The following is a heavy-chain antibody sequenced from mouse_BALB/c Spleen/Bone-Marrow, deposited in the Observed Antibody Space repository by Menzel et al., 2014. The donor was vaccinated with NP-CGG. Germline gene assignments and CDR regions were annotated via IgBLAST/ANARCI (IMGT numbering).Heavy chain of an antibody. CDR3: AREGLRAWFVY. V-gene: IGHV1-4*01. CDR1: GYTFTSYT. J-gene: IGHJ3*01. D-gene: IGHD2-4*01. CDR2: INPSSDYT. Sequence: QVQLQQSGAELARPGASVKMSCKASGYTFTSYTIHRVKQRPGQGLEWIGYINPSSDYTNYNQKFKDKATLTADKSSSTAYMQLSSLTSEDSAVYYCAREGLRAWFVYWGQGTLVTVSA.